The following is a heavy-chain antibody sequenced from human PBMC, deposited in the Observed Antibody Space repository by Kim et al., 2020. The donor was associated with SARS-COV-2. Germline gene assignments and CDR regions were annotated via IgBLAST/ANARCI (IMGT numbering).Heavy chain of an antibody. D-gene: IGHD6-13*01. Sequence: GGSLRLSCAASGFTLSSYAMSWVRQAPGKGLEWVSVISGSGGSTYYADSVKGRFTISRDNSKNTLYLQMNSLRAEDTAVYYCAKDPSAIAAAGVSYYYYGMDVWGQWTTVTVSS. CDR1: GFTLSSYA. CDR2: ISGSGGST. CDR3: AKDPSAIAAAGVSYYYYGMDV. V-gene: IGHV3-23*01. J-gene: IGHJ6*02.